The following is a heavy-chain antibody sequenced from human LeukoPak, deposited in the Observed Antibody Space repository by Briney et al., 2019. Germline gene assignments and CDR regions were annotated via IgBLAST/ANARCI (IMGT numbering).Heavy chain of an antibody. CDR2: ISVYNGNT. CDR1: GYTFTSYG. CDR3: AREFNIVVVPAAHGGDY. V-gene: IGHV1-18*01. D-gene: IGHD2-2*01. Sequence: ASVKDSCKASGYTFTSYGISWVRQAPGQGLEWMGWISVYNGNTNYAQKLQGRVTITTDTSTRTAYMELRSLRSDDTAVYYCAREFNIVVVPAAHGGDYWGERALVTVSS. J-gene: IGHJ4*02.